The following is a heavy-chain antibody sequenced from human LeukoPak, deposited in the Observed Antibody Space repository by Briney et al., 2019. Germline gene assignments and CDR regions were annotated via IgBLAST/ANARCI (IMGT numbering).Heavy chain of an antibody. D-gene: IGHD1-14*01. J-gene: IGHJ5*02. V-gene: IGHV4-59*08. CDR3: ARHKAYNTFDH. CDR2: IYYSGST. CDR1: GGSISIYY. Sequence: KPSETQTLTCTVSGGSISIYYWSCLRQPPGKGLEWIGYIYYSGSTNYNPSLKSRVTISVDTSKNHFSLKLSSVTAADKAVYYCARHKAYNTFDHWGQGTLVTVSS.